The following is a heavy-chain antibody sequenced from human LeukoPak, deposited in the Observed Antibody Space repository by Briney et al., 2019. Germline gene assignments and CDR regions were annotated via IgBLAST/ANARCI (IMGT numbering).Heavy chain of an antibody. D-gene: IGHD4-23*01. Sequence: TGGSLRLSCAASGFTFSSYEMHWVRQAPGKGLEWVSYISSSDSTIYYADSVKGRFTISRDNAKNSLYLQMNSLRAEDTAVYYCARDYGGSLPFDYWGQGTLVTVSS. J-gene: IGHJ4*02. V-gene: IGHV3-48*03. CDR2: ISSSDSTI. CDR3: ARDYGGSLPFDY. CDR1: GFTFSSYE.